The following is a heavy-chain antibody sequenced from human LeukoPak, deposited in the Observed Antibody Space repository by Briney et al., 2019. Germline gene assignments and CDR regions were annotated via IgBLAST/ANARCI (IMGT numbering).Heavy chain of an antibody. Sequence: GGSLRLSCAASGFTFSTYSMNWVRQAPGKGLEWVSSISRSSSYIFYADSVKGRFTISRDNAKNSLYLQMNSLRAEDTAVYYCTRAPPPIQLERPGTYDYWGQGTLVPVSS. CDR1: GFTFSTYS. CDR3: TRAPPPIQLERPGTYDY. V-gene: IGHV3-21*01. D-gene: IGHD1-1*01. J-gene: IGHJ4*02. CDR2: ISRSSSYI.